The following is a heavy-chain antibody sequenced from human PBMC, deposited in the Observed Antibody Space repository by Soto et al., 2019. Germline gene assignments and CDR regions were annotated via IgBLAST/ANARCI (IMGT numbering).Heavy chain of an antibody. J-gene: IGHJ5*02. CDR2: INSDGSST. CDR3: ARGTARGKFDP. D-gene: IGHD6-13*01. V-gene: IGHV3-74*01. Sequence: GGSLRLSCAASGFTFSSYWMHWVRQAPGKGLVWVSRINSDGSSTSYADSVKGRFTISRDNAKNTLYLQMNSLRAEDTAVYYCARGTARGKFDPWGQGTLVTVSS. CDR1: GFTFSSYW.